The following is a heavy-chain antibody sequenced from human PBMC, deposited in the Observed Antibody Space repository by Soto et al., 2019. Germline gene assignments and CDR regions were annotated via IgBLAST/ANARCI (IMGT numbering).Heavy chain of an antibody. D-gene: IGHD3-10*01. V-gene: IGHV3-53*02. CDR3: AREPGPGVFDY. CDR1: GFTVSSNY. CDR2: IYSGGST. Sequence: EVQLVETGGGLIQPGGSLRLSCAASGFTVSSNYMSWVRQAPGKGLEWVSVIYSGGSTYYADSVKGRFTISRDNSKNALYLEMNSLRAEDTAVYYCAREPGPGVFDYWGQGTLVTVSS. J-gene: IGHJ4*02.